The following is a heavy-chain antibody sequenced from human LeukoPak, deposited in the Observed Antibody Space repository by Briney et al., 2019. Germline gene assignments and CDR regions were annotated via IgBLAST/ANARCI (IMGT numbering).Heavy chain of an antibody. D-gene: IGHD3-10*01. Sequence: PSETLSLTCSVSGVSISSYYWSWMRQPPGKGLEWIGHMYYSGSTNYSPSLKSRVTISLDTSRNQFSLKLNSVTAADTAVYYCAKSNGYGLVDIWGQGTMVTVSS. CDR3: AKSNGYGLVDI. J-gene: IGHJ3*02. V-gene: IGHV4-59*12. CDR2: MYYSGST. CDR1: GVSISSYY.